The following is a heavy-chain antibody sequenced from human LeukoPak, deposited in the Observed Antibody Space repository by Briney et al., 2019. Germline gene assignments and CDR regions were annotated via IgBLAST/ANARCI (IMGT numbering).Heavy chain of an antibody. Sequence: SVKVSCKASGGTLDTHIFTWVRQAPGQGLEWMGRITPIIDTTIYDQKFQGRLTITADKFTSTIYMELSSLRSDDTAVYYCARVNLRGSQYNWFDPRGQGTLVTVSS. CDR2: ITPIIDTT. D-gene: IGHD1-26*01. J-gene: IGHJ5*02. V-gene: IGHV1-69*08. CDR1: GGTLDTHI. CDR3: ARVNLRGSQYNWFDP.